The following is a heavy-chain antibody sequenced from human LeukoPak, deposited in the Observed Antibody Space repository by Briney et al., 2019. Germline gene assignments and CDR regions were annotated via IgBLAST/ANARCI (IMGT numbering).Heavy chain of an antibody. CDR2: MDPNSGNT. CDR1: GYTFTSYD. Sequence: GASVKVSCKASGYTFTSYDINWVRQATGQGLEWMGWMDPNSGNTGYAQKFQGRVTTTRNTSISTAYMELSSLRSEDTAVYYCARGGYSSSWRYYYYMDVWGKGTTVTVSS. V-gene: IGHV1-8*01. D-gene: IGHD6-13*01. CDR3: ARGGYSSSWRYYYYMDV. J-gene: IGHJ6*03.